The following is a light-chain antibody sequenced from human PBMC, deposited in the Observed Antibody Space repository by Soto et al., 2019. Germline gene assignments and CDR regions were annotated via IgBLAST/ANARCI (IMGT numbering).Light chain of an antibody. Sequence: EIVLTQSPGTLSLSPGERATLSCRASQSVSSSYLAWYQQKPGQAPRLLIYAASSRATGIPDRFSGSGSGTGFTLTISRLEPEDFAVYYCQQYGSLWTFGQGTKVEIK. V-gene: IGKV3-20*01. CDR2: AAS. CDR1: QSVSSSY. J-gene: IGKJ1*01. CDR3: QQYGSLWT.